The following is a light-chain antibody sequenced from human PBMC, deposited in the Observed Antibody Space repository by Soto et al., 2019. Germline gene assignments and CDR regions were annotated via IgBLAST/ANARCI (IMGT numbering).Light chain of an antibody. CDR3: QRYGSSPLT. Sequence: DIALTQSPGTVSLSPGERATLSCRASQSVSSGYLAWYQQKPGQAPRLLIYGVSSRATGIPDRFSGSGSGTDFTLTTSRLEPEDFAVYYCQRYGSSPLTFGQGTKVEIK. CDR1: QSVSSGY. CDR2: GVS. V-gene: IGKV3-20*01. J-gene: IGKJ1*01.